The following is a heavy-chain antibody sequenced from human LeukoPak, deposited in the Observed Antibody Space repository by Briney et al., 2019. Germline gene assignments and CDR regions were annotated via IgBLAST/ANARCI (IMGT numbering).Heavy chain of an antibody. D-gene: IGHD3-22*01. J-gene: IGHJ5*02. Sequence: ASVKVSCKVSGYTLTELSMHWVRQAPGKGLEWMGGFDPEDGETIYAQKFQGRVTMTEDTSTDTAYMELSSLKSEDTAVYYCATVSGYDSSGYWFDPWGQGTLVTVSS. CDR1: GYTLTELS. CDR3: ATVSGYDSSGYWFDP. CDR2: FDPEDGET. V-gene: IGHV1-24*01.